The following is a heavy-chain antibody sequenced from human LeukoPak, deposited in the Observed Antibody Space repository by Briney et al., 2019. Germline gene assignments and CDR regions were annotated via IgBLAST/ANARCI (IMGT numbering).Heavy chain of an antibody. CDR1: GFTFSRHW. CDR3: ARVVLYYSYMDV. V-gene: IGHV3-7*01. CDR2: IKEDGSEI. Sequence: GGSLRLSCAASGFTFSRHWMTWVRQAPGKGLELVANIKEDGSEIYYVDSVKGRFTTSRDNAKNSLYLQMNSLRAEDTAVYYCARVVLYYSYMDVWGKGTTVTVSS. D-gene: IGHD6-13*01. J-gene: IGHJ6*03.